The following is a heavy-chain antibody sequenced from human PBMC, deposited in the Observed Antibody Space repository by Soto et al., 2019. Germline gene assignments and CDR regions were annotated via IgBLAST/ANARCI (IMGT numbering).Heavy chain of an antibody. Sequence: GGSLRLSCAASGFTFSSYSMNWVRQAPGKGLEWVSYISSSSSTIYYADSVKGRFTISRDNAKNSLYLQMNSLRDEDTAVYYCARDNYYDSSGYYYWNAFDIWGQGTMVTVSS. CDR2: ISSSSSTI. CDR3: ARDNYYDSSGYYYWNAFDI. V-gene: IGHV3-48*02. J-gene: IGHJ3*02. CDR1: GFTFSSYS. D-gene: IGHD3-22*01.